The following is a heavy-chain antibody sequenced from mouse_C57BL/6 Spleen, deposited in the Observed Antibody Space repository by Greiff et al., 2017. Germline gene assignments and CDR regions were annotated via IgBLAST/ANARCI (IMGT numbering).Heavy chain of an antibody. CDR2: LYPGDGDT. Sequence: QVQLQQSGPELVKPGASVKISCKASGYAFSSSWMNWVKQRPGKGLEWIGRLYPGDGDTNYNGKFKGKATLTADKSSSTAYMQLSSLTSEDSAVYFCARFGWDDYFDYWGKGTTLTVSS. CDR1: GYAFSSSW. D-gene: IGHD4-1*01. CDR3: ARFGWDDYFDY. V-gene: IGHV1-82*01. J-gene: IGHJ2*01.